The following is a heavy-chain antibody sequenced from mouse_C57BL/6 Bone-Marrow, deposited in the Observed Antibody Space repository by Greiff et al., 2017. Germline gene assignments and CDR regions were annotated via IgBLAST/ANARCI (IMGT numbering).Heavy chain of an antibody. CDR3: ARSDYYGSSSYYAMDY. CDR2: IDPSDSYT. Sequence: VQLQQPGAELVMPGASVKLSCKASGYTFTSYWMHWVKQRPGQGLEWIGEIDPSDSYTNYNQKFKGKSTLTVDKSSSTAYMQLSSLTSADSAVYYCARSDYYGSSSYYAMDYWGQGTSVTVSS. J-gene: IGHJ4*01. V-gene: IGHV1-69*01. CDR1: GYTFTSYW. D-gene: IGHD1-1*01.